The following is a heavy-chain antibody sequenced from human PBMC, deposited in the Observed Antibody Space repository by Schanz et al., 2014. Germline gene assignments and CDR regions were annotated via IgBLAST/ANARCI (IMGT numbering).Heavy chain of an antibody. Sequence: QVQLVESGGGVVQPGRSLRLSCATSGFTFSSYGMHWVRQAPGKGLEWVAVIWFDGNNKYYADSVKGRFTISRDNSKNTLYLQMNSLRAEDTALYYCAKVQTHTLYGGNSCFDYWGQGTLVTVSS. V-gene: IGHV3-33*06. CDR2: IWFDGNNK. CDR1: GFTFSSYG. D-gene: IGHD2-21*02. CDR3: AKVQTHTLYGGNSCFDY. J-gene: IGHJ4*02.